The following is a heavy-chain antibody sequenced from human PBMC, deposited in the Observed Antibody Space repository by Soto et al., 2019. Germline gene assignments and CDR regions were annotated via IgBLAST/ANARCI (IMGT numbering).Heavy chain of an antibody. Sequence: GASVKVSCKASGGTFSSYAISWVRQAPGKGLEWMGGFDPEDGETIYAQKFQGRVTMTEDTSTDTAYMELSSLRSEDTAVYYCATFSLTRGNSGYDPNWFDPWGQGTLVTVSS. D-gene: IGHD5-12*01. V-gene: IGHV1-24*01. CDR1: GGTFSSYA. J-gene: IGHJ5*02. CDR2: FDPEDGET. CDR3: ATFSLTRGNSGYDPNWFDP.